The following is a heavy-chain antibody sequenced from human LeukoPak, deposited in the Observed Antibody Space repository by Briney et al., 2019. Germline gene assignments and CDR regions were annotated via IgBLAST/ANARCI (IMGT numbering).Heavy chain of an antibody. CDR3: TRVGYIDEGIDY. Sequence: GGSLRLSCATSGFTLRYYQMNWVRQAPGKGLEWVSYINVVNGAIYYADSVKGRFTISGDNAKNSLYLQMNSLRAEDTAIYYCTRVGYIDEGIDYWGQGTLVTVSS. CDR2: INVVNGAI. D-gene: IGHD5-24*01. J-gene: IGHJ4*02. V-gene: IGHV3-48*04. CDR1: GFTLRYYQ.